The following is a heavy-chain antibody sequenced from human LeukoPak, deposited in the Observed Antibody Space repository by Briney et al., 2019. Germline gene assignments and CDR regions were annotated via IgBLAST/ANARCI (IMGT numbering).Heavy chain of an antibody. J-gene: IGHJ4*02. D-gene: IGHD1-20*01. CDR1: GGSISSSSYY. V-gene: IGHV4-39*01. CDR3: ARTISNWNYVDD. Sequence: PSETLSLTCTVSGGSISSSSYYWGWIRQSPGKGREWIGYVYYSGSTYYNPSLKSRVTISMDTSKNQCSLKLSSVTAADTAVYYCARTISNWNYVDDWGQGALVTVSS. CDR2: VYYSGST.